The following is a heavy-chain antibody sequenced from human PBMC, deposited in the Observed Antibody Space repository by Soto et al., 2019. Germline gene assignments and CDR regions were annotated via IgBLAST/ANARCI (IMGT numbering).Heavy chain of an antibody. V-gene: IGHV4-31*03. CDR1: GGSISSGGYY. CDR2: IYYSGST. Sequence: SETLSLTCTVSGGSISSGGYYWSWIRQHPGKGLEWIGYIYYSGSTYYNPSLKSRVTISVDTSKNQFSLKLSSVTAADTAVYYCARVLGYCSGGSCYRGYYFDYWGQGTLVTVSS. J-gene: IGHJ4*02. CDR3: ARVLGYCSGGSCYRGYYFDY. D-gene: IGHD2-15*01.